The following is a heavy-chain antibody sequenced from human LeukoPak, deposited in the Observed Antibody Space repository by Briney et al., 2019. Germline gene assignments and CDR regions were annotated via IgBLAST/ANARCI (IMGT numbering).Heavy chain of an antibody. CDR1: GYTSSYFY. CDR3: ASRHSDAYYYQFDY. CDR2: FNPSGNVA. V-gene: IGHV1-46*01. J-gene: IGHJ4*02. Sequence: ASVKVSCKASGYTSSYFYIHWVRQAPGQGLEWMGIFNPSGNVATYAHEFQGRVTMATDTSTSTFYMDLCSLRSEDTAVYYCASRHSDAYYYQFDYWGQGTLVTVSS. D-gene: IGHD3-22*01.